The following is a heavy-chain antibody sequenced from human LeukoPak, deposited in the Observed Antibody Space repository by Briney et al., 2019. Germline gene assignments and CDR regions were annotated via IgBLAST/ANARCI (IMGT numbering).Heavy chain of an antibody. Sequence: SETLSLTCTDPGGSISSYYWSWIRQPPGKGLEWIGYIYYSGSTNYNPSLKSRVTISVDTSKNQFSLKLSSVTAADTAVYYCAREAPHYYYYGMDVWGQGTTVTVSS. CDR1: GGSISSYY. V-gene: IGHV4-59*01. CDR2: IYYSGST. CDR3: AREAPHYYYYGMDV. J-gene: IGHJ6*02.